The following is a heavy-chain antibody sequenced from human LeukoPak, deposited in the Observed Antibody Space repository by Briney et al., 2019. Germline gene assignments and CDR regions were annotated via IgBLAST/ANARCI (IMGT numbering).Heavy chain of an antibody. CDR2: ISSSSSYI. V-gene: IGHV3-21*01. J-gene: IGHJ4*02. CDR3: ARDGGSGCYYNEPSYFDY. Sequence: PGGSLRLSCAASGFTFSSYSMNWVRQAPGKGLEWVSSISSSSSYIYYADSVKGRFTISRDNAKNSLYLQMNSLRAEDTAVYYCARDGGSGCYYNEPSYFDYWGQGTLVTVSS. CDR1: GFTFSSYS. D-gene: IGHD3-10*01.